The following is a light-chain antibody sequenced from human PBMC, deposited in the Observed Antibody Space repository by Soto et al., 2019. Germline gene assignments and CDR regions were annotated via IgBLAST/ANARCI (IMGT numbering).Light chain of an antibody. J-gene: IGKJ5*01. CDR1: QSVSRY. CDR3: QQRSNWPIT. CDR2: DAS. V-gene: IGKV3-11*01. Sequence: EIVLTQSPATLSLSLGERATLPCRASQSVSRYLGWYQQKPGQAPRLLIDDASNRATGIPARFSGSGSGTDCSLTISSLEPEDFAVYYCQQRSNWPITVGLGTRLEIK.